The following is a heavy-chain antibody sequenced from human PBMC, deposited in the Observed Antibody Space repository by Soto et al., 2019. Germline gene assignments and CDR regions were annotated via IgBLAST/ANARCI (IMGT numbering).Heavy chain of an antibody. V-gene: IGHV3-74*01. J-gene: IGHJ5*01. D-gene: IGHD6-19*01. CDR1: GFTFSSYW. CDR3: TRDPAPSGWFDY. CDR2: INSDGSST. Sequence: GGSLRLSCAASGFTFSSYWMHWVRRAPGKGLVWVSRINSDGSSTSYADSVRGRFTISRDNAKNTLYLQMNSLRGEDTAVYYCTRDPAPSGWFDYWGQGTLVTVSS.